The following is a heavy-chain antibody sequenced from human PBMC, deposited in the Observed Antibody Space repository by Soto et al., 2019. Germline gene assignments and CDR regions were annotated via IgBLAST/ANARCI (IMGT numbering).Heavy chain of an antibody. V-gene: IGHV1-18*01. CDR1: GYTFTRSG. D-gene: IGHD5-12*01. CDR3: AREGVAPYYYYGMDV. Sequence: QVQLVQSGAEVKKPGASVKVSCKASGYTFTRSGISWVRQAPGQGLEWMGWISTYNGDTNYAQTFQGRVTMTTDTSTSTVYMELRSLRSDDTAVYYCAREGVAPYYYYGMDVWGQGTSVTVSS. CDR2: ISTYNGDT. J-gene: IGHJ6*02.